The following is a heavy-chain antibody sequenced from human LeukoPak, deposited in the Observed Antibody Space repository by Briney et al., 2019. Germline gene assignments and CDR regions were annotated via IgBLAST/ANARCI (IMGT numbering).Heavy chain of an antibody. D-gene: IGHD2-2*03. CDR3: ARGVGYCSSTSCSNWFDP. V-gene: IGHV3-21*01. CDR1: GFTFSSYS. J-gene: IGHJ5*02. CDR2: ISSSSSYI. Sequence: GGSLRLSCAASGFTFSSYSTNWVRQAPGKGLEWVSSISSSSSYIYYADSVKGRFIISRDNAKNSLYLQMNSLRAEDTAVYYCARGVGYCSSTSCSNWFDPWGQGTLVTVSS.